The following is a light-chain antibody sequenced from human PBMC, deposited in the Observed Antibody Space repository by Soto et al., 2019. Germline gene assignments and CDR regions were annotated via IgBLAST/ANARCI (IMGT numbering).Light chain of an antibody. CDR2: GAS. J-gene: IGKJ1*01. Sequence: EMVMTQSPATLSISPGGRATLSCRASQSVSSSLAWYQHKPGQAPRLLIYGASTRAPGVPARFSGSGSGTEFTLTISSLQSEDIAVYYCQQCNNWPPTWAFDQGTKVEIK. CDR3: QQCNNWPPTWA. V-gene: IGKV3-15*01. CDR1: QSVSSS.